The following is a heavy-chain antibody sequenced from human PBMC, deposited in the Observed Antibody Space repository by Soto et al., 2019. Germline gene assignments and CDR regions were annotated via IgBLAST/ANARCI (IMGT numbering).Heavy chain of an antibody. D-gene: IGHD3-22*01. CDR3: ARIQRISMIVVSKPYFDY. V-gene: IGHV2-26*01. CDR2: IFSNDGK. CDR1: GFSLSNPRMG. J-gene: IGHJ4*02. Sequence: QVTLKESGPVLVKPTETLTLTCTVSGFSLSNPRMGVSWIRQPPGKALEWLAHIFSNDGKSYSTSLKSRLTISRDTSKSQVVLTMTNMDPVDTATYYCARIQRISMIVVSKPYFDYWGQGALVTVSS.